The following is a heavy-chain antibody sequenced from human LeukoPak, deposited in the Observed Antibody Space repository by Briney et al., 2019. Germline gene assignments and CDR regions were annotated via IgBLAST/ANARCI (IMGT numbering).Heavy chain of an antibody. Sequence: PSETLSLTCTVSGGSISSSSYYWGWIRQPPGKGLEWIGSIYYSGSTYYNPPLKSRVTISVDTSKNQFSLKLSSVTAADTAVYYCARYGSGSYSTHFDYWGQGTLVTVSS. CDR1: GGSISSSSYY. CDR3: ARYGSGSYSTHFDY. J-gene: IGHJ4*02. CDR2: IYYSGST. V-gene: IGHV4-39*01. D-gene: IGHD1-26*01.